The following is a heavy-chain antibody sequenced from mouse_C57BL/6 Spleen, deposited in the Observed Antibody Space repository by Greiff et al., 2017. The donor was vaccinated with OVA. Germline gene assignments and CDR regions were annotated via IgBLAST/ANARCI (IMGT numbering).Heavy chain of an antibody. Sequence: EVQLVESGGGLVKPGGSLKLSCAASGFTFSDYGMHWVRQAPEQGLEWVAYISSGSSTINYADTVKGRFTISRDTAKNTLFLQMTSLRSEDTDMYYCARPRWHFDLDYWGQGTTVTVSS. D-gene: IGHD1-1*02. CDR3: ARPRWHFDLDY. CDR1: GFTFSDYG. J-gene: IGHJ4*01. V-gene: IGHV5-17*01. CDR2: ISSGSSTI.